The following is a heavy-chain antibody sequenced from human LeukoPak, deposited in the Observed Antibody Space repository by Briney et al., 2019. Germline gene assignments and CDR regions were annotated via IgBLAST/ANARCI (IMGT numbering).Heavy chain of an antibody. D-gene: IGHD6-19*01. Sequence: SQTLSLTCAISGDSVSSNSATWNWIRQSPSRGLEWLGRTYYRSKWYNAYAASVKSRITIKPDTSKNQFSLQLNSVTPEDTAVYYCARDGMAVAVGYFDLWGRGTLVTVSS. V-gene: IGHV6-1*01. CDR1: GDSVSSNSAT. CDR3: ARDGMAVAVGYFDL. J-gene: IGHJ2*01. CDR2: TYYRSKWYN.